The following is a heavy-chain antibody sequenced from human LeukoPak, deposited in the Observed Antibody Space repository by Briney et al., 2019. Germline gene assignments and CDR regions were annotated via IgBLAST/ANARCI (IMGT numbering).Heavy chain of an antibody. CDR3: ARDNKDDSSGDDAFDI. Sequence: SETLSLTCGVYGGSFSGYYWSWIRQPPGKGLEWIGETNHSGSTNYKPSLKSRVTISVDTSKNQFSLKLSSVTAADTAVYYCARDNKDDSSGDDAFDIWGQGTMVTVSS. CDR2: TNHSGST. J-gene: IGHJ3*02. CDR1: GGSFSGYY. V-gene: IGHV4-34*01. D-gene: IGHD3-22*01.